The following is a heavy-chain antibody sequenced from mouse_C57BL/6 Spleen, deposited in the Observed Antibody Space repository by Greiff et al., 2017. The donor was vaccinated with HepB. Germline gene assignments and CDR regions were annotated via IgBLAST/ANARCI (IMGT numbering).Heavy chain of an antibody. CDR1: GYSFSSSW. CDR3: ARSTSSDYSNYLFAY. J-gene: IGHJ3*01. Sequence: QVQLQQSGPELVKPGASVKISCKASGYSFSSSWMNWVKQRPGKGLEWIGRIYPGDGDTNYNGKFKGKATLTADKSSSTAYMQLSSLTSEDSAVYFCARSTSSDYSNYLFAYWGQGTLVTVSA. CDR2: IYPGDGDT. V-gene: IGHV1-82*01. D-gene: IGHD2-5*01.